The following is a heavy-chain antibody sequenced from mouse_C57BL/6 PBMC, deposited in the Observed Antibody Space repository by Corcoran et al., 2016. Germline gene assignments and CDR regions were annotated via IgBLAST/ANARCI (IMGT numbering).Heavy chain of an antibody. CDR3: ARSGYGLWLAY. V-gene: IGHV9-3*01. CDR2: INTDSGVP. J-gene: IGHJ3*01. D-gene: IGHD2-10*02. CDR1: GYTFTTYG. Sequence: QIQLVHSGPVLKKPGETDKISCKASGYTFTTYGMSWVKQAPGKGLKWMGWINTDSGVPTYADDFKGRFAFSLETSASTAYLQINNLKHEDTATYFCARSGYGLWLAYWGQGTLVTVSS.